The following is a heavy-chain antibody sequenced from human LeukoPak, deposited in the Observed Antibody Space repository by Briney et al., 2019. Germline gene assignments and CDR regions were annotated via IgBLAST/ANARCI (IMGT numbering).Heavy chain of an antibody. CDR3: TRHGLSPHYN. D-gene: IGHD3-10*01. J-gene: IGHJ4*02. V-gene: IGHV3-74*01. Sequence: GGSLRLSCAASGFTFSSHYMNWVRQAPGKGLVWVSRINPDGSSTSYADSVKGRFTVSRDNAKNTLYLQMSSLSPEDTAMYYCTRHGLSPHYNWGQGTLVTVSS. CDR2: INPDGSST. CDR1: GFTFSSHY.